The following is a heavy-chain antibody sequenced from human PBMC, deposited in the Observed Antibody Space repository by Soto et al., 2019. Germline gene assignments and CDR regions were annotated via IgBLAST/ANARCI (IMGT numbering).Heavy chain of an antibody. J-gene: IGHJ3*02. V-gene: IGHV4-39*07. CDR3: ARDLGIRAFDI. D-gene: IGHD7-27*01. CDR1: GGSISSSSYY. CDR2: IYYSGST. Sequence: SETLSLTCTVSGGSISSSSYYWGWIGQPPGKGLEWIGSIYYSGSTYYNPSLKSRFTISVDTTKNQFSLKLSSVTAAYTAVYYCARDLGIRAFDIWGQGTMVTVSS.